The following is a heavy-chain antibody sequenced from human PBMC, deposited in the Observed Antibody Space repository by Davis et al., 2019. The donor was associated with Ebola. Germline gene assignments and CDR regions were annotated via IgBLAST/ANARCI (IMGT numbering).Heavy chain of an antibody. CDR1: GFIFSNYW. CDR3: ARGPSTGNSFSY. J-gene: IGHJ4*02. CDR2: IKQDGGEK. V-gene: IGHV3-7*01. D-gene: IGHD6-13*01. Sequence: PGGSLRLSCTASGFIFSNYWMSWVRQAPGKGPEWVAIIKQDGGEKYYVDSVKGRFTISRDNTKNSLYLQMNSLRAEDTAVYYCARGPSTGNSFSYWGQGTLATVSS.